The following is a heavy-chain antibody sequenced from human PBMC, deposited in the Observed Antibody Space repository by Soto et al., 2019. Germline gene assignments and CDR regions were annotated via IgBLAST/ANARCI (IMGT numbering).Heavy chain of an antibody. CDR1: SGSISSTSYY. J-gene: IGHJ6*02. CDR3: ARQGRNNKIVLVKHYAAAV. Sequence: SKNLSITCTVSSGSISSTSYYWAWIRQPPGKGLEWIGAIYYDGTTYYTESLKSRVSISVDTSKNQFSLKVNSVTAADTAVYFGARQGRNNKIVLVKHYAAAVSGQGTAVTVSS. D-gene: IGHD3-22*01. V-gene: IGHV4-39*01. CDR2: IYYDGTT.